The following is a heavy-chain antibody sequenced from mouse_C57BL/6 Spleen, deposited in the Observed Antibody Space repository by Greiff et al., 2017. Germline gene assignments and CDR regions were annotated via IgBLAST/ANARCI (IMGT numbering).Heavy chain of an antibody. Sequence: VQLQQPGAELVRPGTSVKLSCKASGYTFTSYWMHWVKQRPGQGLEWIGVIDPSDSYTNYNQKFKGKATLTVDTSSSTAYMQLSSLTSEDSAVYYCAGRGLLLRSGWYFDVGGTGTTVTVSS. CDR1: GYTFTSYW. V-gene: IGHV1-59*01. D-gene: IGHD1-1*01. CDR3: AGRGLLLRSGWYFDV. CDR2: IDPSDSYT. J-gene: IGHJ1*03.